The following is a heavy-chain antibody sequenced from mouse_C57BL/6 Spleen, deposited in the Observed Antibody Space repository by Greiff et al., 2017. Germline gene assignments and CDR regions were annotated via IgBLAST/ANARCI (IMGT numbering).Heavy chain of an antibody. V-gene: IGHV1-59*01. CDR2: IDPSDSYT. J-gene: IGHJ1*03. Sequence: QVQLQQPGAELVRPGTSVKLSCKASGYTFTSYWMHWVKQRPGQGLEWIGVIDPSDSYTNYNQKFKGKATLTVDTSSSTAYMQLSSLTSEDSAVYYCATTSTGWYFDVWGTGTTLTVSS. CDR1: GYTFTSYW. CDR3: ATTSTGWYFDV. D-gene: IGHD1-1*01.